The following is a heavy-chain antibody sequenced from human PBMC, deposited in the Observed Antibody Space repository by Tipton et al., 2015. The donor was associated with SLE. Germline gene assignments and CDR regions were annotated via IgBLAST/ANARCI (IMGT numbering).Heavy chain of an antibody. J-gene: IGHJ4*02. V-gene: IGHV4-61*02. CDR1: GGSISSGTYY. CDR2: IFTRGST. CDR3: ARHNDDGNGYYSFLLDY. D-gene: IGHD3-22*01. Sequence: TLSLTCTVSGGSISSGTYYWSWIRQPAGKGLEWIGRIFTRGSTNENLSLKSRVTISLDTSKNQLSLKLSSVTAADTAVYYCARHNDDGNGYYSFLLDYWGQGTLVTVSS.